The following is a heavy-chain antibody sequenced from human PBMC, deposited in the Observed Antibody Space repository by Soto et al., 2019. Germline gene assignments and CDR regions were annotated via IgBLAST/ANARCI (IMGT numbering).Heavy chain of an antibody. Sequence: HPGGSLRLSCTASGFTFGDYAMSWVRQAPGKGLEWVGFIRSKAYGGTTEYAASVKGRFTISRDDSKSIAYLQMNSLKTEDTAVYYCTRVSGIAAAGACDYWGQGTLVTVSS. D-gene: IGHD6-13*01. CDR3: TRVSGIAAAGACDY. J-gene: IGHJ4*02. CDR2: IRSKAYGGTT. CDR1: GFTFGDYA. V-gene: IGHV3-49*04.